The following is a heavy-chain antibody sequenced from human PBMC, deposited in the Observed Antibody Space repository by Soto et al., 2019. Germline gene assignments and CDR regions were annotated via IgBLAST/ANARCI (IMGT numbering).Heavy chain of an antibody. CDR2: IKSKADGGTT. CDR1: GFIFSNAW. Sequence: EVQLVESGGGLVKPGGSLRLSCAASGFIFSNAWTNWVSRPPGKGLEWVGRIKSKADGGTTDFAAPVKGRFAISSDDSKNMMYMEMSSQRTENTAVYYCTTDSYINMPKVRFDYCGHGTLVTVYS. J-gene: IGHJ4*01. D-gene: IGHD2-2*01. V-gene: IGHV3-15*07. CDR3: TTDSYINMPKVRFDY.